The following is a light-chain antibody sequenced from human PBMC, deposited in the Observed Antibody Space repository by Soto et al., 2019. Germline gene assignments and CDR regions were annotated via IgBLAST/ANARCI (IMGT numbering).Light chain of an antibody. J-gene: IGKJ1*01. Sequence: QGASSLSIPPGESLTLKCRASQSVXGRYLAWYQQKPGQAPRVPXYGASSSATGIPDRLSGSGSGTDFTLTISRRQPDDFETYYCQQYDGYSGTFGQGTKVDIK. CDR1: QSVXGRY. V-gene: IGKV3-20*01. CDR3: QQYDGYSGT. CDR2: GAS.